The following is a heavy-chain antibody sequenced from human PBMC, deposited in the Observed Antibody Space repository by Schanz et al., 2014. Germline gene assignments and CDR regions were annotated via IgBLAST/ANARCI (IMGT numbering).Heavy chain of an antibody. CDR3: ARGRTFDY. V-gene: IGHV1-8*02. J-gene: IGHJ4*02. CDR1: RYTFTSYG. Sequence: QGQLVQSGPEVKEPGASVKVSCEASRYTFTSYGISWVRQAPGQGLEWLGWMNPNSGNPGFAQKFRGRVTMTRNTSMSTAYIELHILTSEDTAVYYCARGRTFDYWGQGTLXTVSS. CDR2: MNPNSGNP.